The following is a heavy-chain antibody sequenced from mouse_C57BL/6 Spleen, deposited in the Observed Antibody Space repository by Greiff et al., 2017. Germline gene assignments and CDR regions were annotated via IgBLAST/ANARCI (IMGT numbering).Heavy chain of an antibody. CDR1: GFTFSDYG. Sequence: EVKLVESGGGLVKPGGSLKLSCAASGFTFSDYGMHWVRQAPEKGLEWVAYISSGSSTIYYADTVKGRFTISRDNAKNTLFLQMTSLRSEDTAMYYCFAYYSAYWGQGTLVTVSA. D-gene: IGHD2-12*01. CDR3: FAYYSAY. V-gene: IGHV5-17*01. CDR2: ISSGSSTI. J-gene: IGHJ3*01.